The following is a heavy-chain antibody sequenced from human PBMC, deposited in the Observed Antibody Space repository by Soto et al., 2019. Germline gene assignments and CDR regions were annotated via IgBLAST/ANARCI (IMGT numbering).Heavy chain of an antibody. D-gene: IGHD4-17*01. CDR2: IYYSGST. J-gene: IGHJ4*02. V-gene: IGHV4-30-4*01. CDR3: ARVWTPYGDAERYFDY. Sequence: PSETLSLTCTVSGGSISSGDYYWSWIRQPPGKGLEWIGYIYYSGSTYYNPSLKSRVTISVDTSKNQFSLKLSSVTAADTAVYYCARVWTPYGDAERYFDYWGQGTLVTVSS. CDR1: GGSISSGDYY.